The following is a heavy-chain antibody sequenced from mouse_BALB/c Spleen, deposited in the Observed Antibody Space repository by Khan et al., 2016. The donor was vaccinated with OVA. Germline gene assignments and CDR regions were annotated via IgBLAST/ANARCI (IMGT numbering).Heavy chain of an antibody. CDR3: ARDGYSPWFAY. D-gene: IGHD2-3*01. J-gene: IGHJ3*01. Sequence: VQLKESGAELVRPGALVKLSCKASGFNIKDYYMHWVKQRPEQGLEWIGWIDPENGKTIYDPKFQGKASIMADKSSNTAYLQLSSLTSEDTAVYYCARDGYSPWFAYWGQGTLVTVSA. V-gene: IGHV14-1*02. CDR1: GFNIKDYY. CDR2: IDPENGKT.